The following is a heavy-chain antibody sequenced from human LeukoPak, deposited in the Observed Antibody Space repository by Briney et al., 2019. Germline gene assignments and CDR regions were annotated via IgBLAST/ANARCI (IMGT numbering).Heavy chain of an antibody. D-gene: IGHD5-18*01. J-gene: IGHJ4*02. Sequence: GGSLRLSCAASGFTFTNYWMHWVRQAPGKGLVWVSGINHDGTGTYYADSVKGRFTISRDNAKNSLYLQMNSLRAEDTAVYYCARDRVDTAMEFDYWGQGTLVTVSS. V-gene: IGHV3-74*01. CDR3: ARDRVDTAMEFDY. CDR1: GFTFTNYW. CDR2: INHDGTGT.